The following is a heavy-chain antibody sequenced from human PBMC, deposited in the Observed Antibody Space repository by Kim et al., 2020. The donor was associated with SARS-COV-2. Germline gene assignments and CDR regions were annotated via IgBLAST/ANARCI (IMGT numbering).Heavy chain of an antibody. D-gene: IGHD3-10*01. Sequence: YADPVKGRFTISRDNSKNTLYLQMNSLRAEDTAVYYCARTLVLSGYYGMDVWGQGTTVTVSS. J-gene: IGHJ6*02. V-gene: IGHV3-33*01. CDR3: ARTLVLSGYYGMDV.